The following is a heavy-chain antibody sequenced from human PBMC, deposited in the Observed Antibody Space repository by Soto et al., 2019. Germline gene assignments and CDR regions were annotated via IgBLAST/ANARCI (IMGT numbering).Heavy chain of an antibody. V-gene: IGHV4-39*02. J-gene: IGHJ5*01. CDR1: GDSFSSTTYH. Sequence: SETLSLICTVSGDSFSSTTYHWSWIRQTPGKGLEWIGTISYSGSTNYNPSLQSRVTMSVDTSTNHFSLQLTSVTAADTAVYYCARRGSASWRNWFDSWGQGTLVTVSS. CDR2: ISYSGST. D-gene: IGHD2-2*01. CDR3: ARRGSASWRNWFDS.